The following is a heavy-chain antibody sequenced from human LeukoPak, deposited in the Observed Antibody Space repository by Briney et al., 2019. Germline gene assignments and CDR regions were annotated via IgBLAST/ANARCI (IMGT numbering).Heavy chain of an antibody. D-gene: IGHD6-19*01. CDR3: ARDAGAVAYYYYGMDV. Sequence: SETLSLTCPVSVGSVSSGGYYWSWIRQHPGKGLEWIGYIYYSGSTYYNPSLKSRVTISVDTSKNQFSLKLGSVTAADTAVYYCARDAGAVAYYYYGMDVWGQGTTVTVSS. J-gene: IGHJ6*02. V-gene: IGHV4-31*03. CDR1: VGSVSSGGYY. CDR2: IYYSGST.